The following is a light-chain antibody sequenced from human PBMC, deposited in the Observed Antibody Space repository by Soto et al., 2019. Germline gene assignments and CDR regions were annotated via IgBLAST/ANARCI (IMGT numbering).Light chain of an antibody. CDR1: QSILDRSRNKYY. CDR3: QQYFTSPWT. J-gene: IGKJ1*01. V-gene: IGKV4-1*01. CDR2: WAS. Sequence: DIVMTQSPDSLAVSLGERATFNCKSSQSILDRSRNKYYLAWYQQKSGQPPKLLIYWASLREPGVPDRFTGSGSGTDFTLTIDSLQAEDVAVYYCQQYFTSPWTFGQGTKVEI.